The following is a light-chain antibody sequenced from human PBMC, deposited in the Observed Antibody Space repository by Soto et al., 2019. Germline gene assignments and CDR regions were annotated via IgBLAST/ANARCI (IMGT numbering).Light chain of an antibody. CDR3: SSYTSSSTYA. CDR2: DVS. CDR1: SSDVGGYNY. J-gene: IGLJ1*01. Sequence: QSVLTQPASVSGSPGQSITISCTGTSSDVGGYNYVSWYQQHPGKAPKLMIYDVSNRPSGVSNRFSGSKSGNTASLTISGLQAEDEPDYYCSSYTSSSTYAFGTGTKLTVL. V-gene: IGLV2-14*01.